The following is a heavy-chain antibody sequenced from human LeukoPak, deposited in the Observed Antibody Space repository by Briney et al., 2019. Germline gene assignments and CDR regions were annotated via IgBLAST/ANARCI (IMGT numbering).Heavy chain of an antibody. J-gene: IGHJ4*02. CDR3: AKGGLLAVAGTGFNY. Sequence: GESLKISCKGSGYSFSSYWIGWARQMPGKGLEWMGIIYPGDSDSRYSPSFQGQVTISVDKSISTAYLQWSSLKASDSAMYYCAKGGLLAVAGTGFNYWGQGTLVTVSS. CDR1: GYSFSSYW. D-gene: IGHD6-19*01. CDR2: IYPGDSDS. V-gene: IGHV5-51*01.